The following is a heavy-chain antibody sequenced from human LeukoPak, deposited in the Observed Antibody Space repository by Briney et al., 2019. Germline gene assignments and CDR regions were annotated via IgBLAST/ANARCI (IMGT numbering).Heavy chain of an antibody. V-gene: IGHV4-59*01. J-gene: IGHJ3*02. D-gene: IGHD2-21*01. CDR3: ARYSPGYDAFDI. CDR2: IYYSGST. Sequence: SETLSLTCTVSGGPISSYYWSWIRQPPGKGLEWIGYIYYSGSTNYNPSLKSRVTISVDTSKNQFSLKLSSVTAADTAVYYCARYSPGYDAFDIWGQGTMVTVSS. CDR1: GGPISSYY.